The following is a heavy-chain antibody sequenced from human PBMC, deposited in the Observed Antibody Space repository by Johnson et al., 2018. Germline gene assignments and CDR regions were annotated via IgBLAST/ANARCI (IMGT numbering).Heavy chain of an antibody. J-gene: IGHJ6*04. CDR2: IYSGGST. Sequence: EVQLLETGGGLVQPGGSLRLSCAASGFTVSSNYMSWVRQAPGKGLEWVSVIYSGGSTNYADSGKGRFIISRDYSKNTVYLQMNSLRAEGTAVYYCAKDDLMEIPAVWGSGATVTVSS. V-gene: IGHV3-66*02. D-gene: IGHD3-3*01. CDR3: AKDDLMEIPAV. CDR1: GFTVSSNY.